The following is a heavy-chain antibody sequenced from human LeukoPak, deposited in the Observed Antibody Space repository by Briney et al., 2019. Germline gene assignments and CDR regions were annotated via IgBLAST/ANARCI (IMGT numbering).Heavy chain of an antibody. J-gene: IGHJ6*03. CDR1: GFTFSSYS. CDR2: ISSSSSYI. CDR3: ALYDFWSYYYMDV. D-gene: IGHD3-3*01. V-gene: IGHV3-21*01. Sequence: GGSLRLSCAASGFTFSSYSMNWVRQAPGKGLEWVSSISSSSSYIYYADSVKGRFTISRDNAKNSLYLQMSSLRAEDTAVYYCALYDFWSYYYMDVWGKGTTVTVSS.